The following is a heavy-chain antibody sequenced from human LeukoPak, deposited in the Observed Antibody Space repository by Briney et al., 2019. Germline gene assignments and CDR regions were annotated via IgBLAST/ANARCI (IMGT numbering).Heavy chain of an antibody. CDR2: ISGSGGST. D-gene: IGHD2-8*01. V-gene: IGHV3-23*01. J-gene: IGHJ4*02. CDR1: GFTFSTYA. Sequence: GGSLRLSCAASGFTFSTYAMSWVRQAPGKGLEWVSAISGSGGSTYYADSVKGRFTISRDNSKNTLYLQKNSLRAEDTAVYFCAKGCCPIDYWGQGTLVTVSS. CDR3: AKGCCPIDY.